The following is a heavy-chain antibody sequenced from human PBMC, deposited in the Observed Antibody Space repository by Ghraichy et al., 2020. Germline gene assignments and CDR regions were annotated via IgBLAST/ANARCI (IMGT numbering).Heavy chain of an antibody. CDR2: ISAYNGNT. V-gene: IGHV1-18*04. Sequence: ASVKVSCKASGYTFTNYDISWVRQAPGQGLEWMGWISAYNGNTNYAQKLQGRVTMTTDTSTSTAYMELRSLRSDDTAVYYCASKMVTYDNSGRDAFDIWGQGTMVTVSS. D-gene: IGHD3-22*01. CDR3: ASKMVTYDNSGRDAFDI. CDR1: GYTFTNYD. J-gene: IGHJ3*02.